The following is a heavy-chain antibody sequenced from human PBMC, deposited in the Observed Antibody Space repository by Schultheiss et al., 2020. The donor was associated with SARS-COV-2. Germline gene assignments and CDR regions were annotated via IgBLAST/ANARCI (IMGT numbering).Heavy chain of an antibody. J-gene: IGHJ4*02. CDR2: INHSGST. CDR3: ARDGYSYGTFGY. Sequence: GSLRLSCAVSGGSISSSNWWSWVRQPPGKGLEWIGEINHSGSTNYNPSLKSRVTISLDTSKNQFSLKLTSVTAADTAVYYCARDGYSYGTFGYWGQGTLVTVSS. V-gene: IGHV4-4*02. D-gene: IGHD5-18*01. CDR1: GGSISSSNW.